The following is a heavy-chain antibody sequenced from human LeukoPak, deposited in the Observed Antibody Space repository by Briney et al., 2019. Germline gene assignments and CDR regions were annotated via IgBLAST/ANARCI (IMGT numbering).Heavy chain of an antibody. CDR3: ASTFFWSGYYTPRAEYFQH. CDR1: GYSISSGYY. Sequence: TSETLSFTCAVSGYSISSGYYWGWIRQPPGKGLEWIGSIYHSGSTYYNPSLKSRVTISVDTSKNQFSLKLSSVTAADTAVYYCASTFFWSGYYTPRAEYFQHWDQGTLVTVSS. D-gene: IGHD3-3*01. V-gene: IGHV4-38-2*01. J-gene: IGHJ1*01. CDR2: IYHSGST.